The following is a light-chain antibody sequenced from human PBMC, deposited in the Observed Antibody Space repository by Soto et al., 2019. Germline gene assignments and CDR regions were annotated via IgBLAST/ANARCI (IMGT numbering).Light chain of an antibody. CDR1: QSVSSY. Sequence: EIVLTQSPATLSLSPGARATLSCRASQSVSSYLAWYQQKPGQAPRLLIYDASNRATGIPARFSGSGSGTDFALSISSLEPEDFAVYYCQQRSNWPVTFGQVTRLEIK. CDR2: DAS. J-gene: IGKJ5*01. V-gene: IGKV3-11*01. CDR3: QQRSNWPVT.